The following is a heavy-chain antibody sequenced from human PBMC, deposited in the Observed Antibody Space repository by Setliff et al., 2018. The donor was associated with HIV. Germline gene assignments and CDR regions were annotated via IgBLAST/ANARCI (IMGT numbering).Heavy chain of an antibody. J-gene: IGHJ5*01. D-gene: IGHD6-19*01. V-gene: IGHV1-69*05. Sequence: AASVKVSCKASGGTFSSYAISWVRQAPGQGLEWMGGIIPIYGTANYAQKFQGRVTITTDESTSTAYMDLSSLRSEDTAVYYCARDSGVSSGWKNWFDSWGQGTLVTVSS. CDR2: IIPIYGTA. CDR1: GGTFSSYA. CDR3: ARDSGVSSGWKNWFDS.